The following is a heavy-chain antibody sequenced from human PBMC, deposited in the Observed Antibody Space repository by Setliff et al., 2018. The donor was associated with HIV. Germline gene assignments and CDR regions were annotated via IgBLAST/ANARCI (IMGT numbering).Heavy chain of an antibody. J-gene: IGHJ4*02. CDR1: GDTFTDYY. CDR2: INPNSGGT. CDR3: AREKYGDKFDY. Sequence: ASVKVSCKASGDTFTDYYFHWLRQAPGQGLEWMGRINPNSGGTNYAQSVQGRVTMTRDTSTGTVYMDLRSLRSDDTAMYYCAREKYGDKFDYWGQGTLVTVSS. V-gene: IGHV1-2*06. D-gene: IGHD2-8*01.